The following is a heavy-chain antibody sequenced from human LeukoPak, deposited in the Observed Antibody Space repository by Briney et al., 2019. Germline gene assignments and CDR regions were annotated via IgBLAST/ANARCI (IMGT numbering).Heavy chain of an antibody. CDR3: VKDDGWVQYAN. Sequence: GGSLRLSCATSGFIFSHHGMNWVRQAPGKGLEWVSGIRADAVTTYYADSVKGRFIISRDNSKNTVYLQMNSLSAEDVAVYYCVKDDGWVQYANWGQGTLVTVSS. D-gene: IGHD5-24*01. J-gene: IGHJ4*02. CDR2: IRADAVTT. CDR1: GFIFSHHG. V-gene: IGHV3-23*01.